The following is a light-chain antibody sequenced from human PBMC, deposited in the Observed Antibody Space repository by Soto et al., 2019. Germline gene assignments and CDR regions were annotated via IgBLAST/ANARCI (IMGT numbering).Light chain of an antibody. CDR2: GSN. CDR1: SSNIGSNY. CDR3: AAWDDSLSVLVV. J-gene: IGLJ2*01. V-gene: IGLV1-47*01. Sequence: QSVLTQPPSASGTPGQRVTISCSGSSSNIGSNYVYWYQQLPGTAPKLVIYGSNQRPSGVPDRFSGSKSGTSASLAISGLRSEDEDDDYCAAWDDSLSVLVVFGGGTKLTVL.